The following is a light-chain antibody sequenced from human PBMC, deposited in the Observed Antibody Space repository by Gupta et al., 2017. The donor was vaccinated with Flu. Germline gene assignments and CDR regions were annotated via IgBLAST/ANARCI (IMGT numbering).Light chain of an antibody. CDR1: QSCCVNAKNNTY. CDR2: WAS. J-gene: IGKJ2*01. Sequence: LEDRATINGKSSQSCCVNAKNNTYLAKNQPEPGQTPKLLIYWASTRKSGIPNRFSSSESGTDITRTISGLQAEDVAVYYCQQEDYTPVTFGQGTMMEI. V-gene: IGKV4-1*01. CDR3: QQEDYTPVT.